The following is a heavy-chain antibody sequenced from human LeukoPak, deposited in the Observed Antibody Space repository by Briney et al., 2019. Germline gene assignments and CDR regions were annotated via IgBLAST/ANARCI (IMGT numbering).Heavy chain of an antibody. CDR1: GYSFTSYW. D-gene: IGHD6-19*01. CDR3: ARRVFSSGWFCFDY. Sequence: GESLKISCKGSGYSFTSYWIGWVRPMPGKGLEGMGIIYPGDSDTRYSPSLQGQVTISADKSISTAYLQWSSLKASDTAMYYCARRVFSSGWFCFDYWGQGTLVTVSS. J-gene: IGHJ4*02. CDR2: IYPGDSDT. V-gene: IGHV5-51*01.